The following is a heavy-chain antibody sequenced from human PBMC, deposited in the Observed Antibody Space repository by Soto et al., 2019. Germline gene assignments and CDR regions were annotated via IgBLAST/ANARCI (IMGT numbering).Heavy chain of an antibody. CDR1: GYTFTGYY. V-gene: IGHV1-2*02. D-gene: IGHD6-6*01. CDR3: ARGMTPALLSSSIAARPYSWFDP. CDR2: INPNSGGT. J-gene: IGHJ5*02. Sequence: GASVKGACKASGYTFTGYYMHWVRQAPGQGLEWMGWINPNSGGTNYAQKFQGRVTMTRDTSISTAYMGLSRLRSDDTAVYYCARGMTPALLSSSIAARPYSWFDPWGQGTPVTVSS.